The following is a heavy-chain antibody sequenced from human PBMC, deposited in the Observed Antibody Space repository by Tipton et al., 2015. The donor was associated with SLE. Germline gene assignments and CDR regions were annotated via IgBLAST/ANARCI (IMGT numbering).Heavy chain of an antibody. CDR1: GYIFTTYD. J-gene: IGHJ4*02. CDR2: MNPNSGKT. V-gene: IGHV1-8*01. D-gene: IGHD6-13*01. Sequence: QVQLVQSGAEIKKPGASVKVSCKASGYIFTTYDIHWVRQATGQGLEWMGWMNPNSGKTAYAQNFQGRVTMTRDTSLTTAYMELSSLRSEDTAVYYCARGGGPYSSDWYPVLSYWGQGTLVTVSS. CDR3: ARGGGPYSSDWYPVLSY.